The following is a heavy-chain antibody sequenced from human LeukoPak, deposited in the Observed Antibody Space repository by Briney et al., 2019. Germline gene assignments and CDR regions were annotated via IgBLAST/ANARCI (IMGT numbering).Heavy chain of an antibody. CDR2: IIPILGIA. J-gene: IGHJ5*02. D-gene: IGHD2-21*02. CDR3: ARDWGEVVTAIPGGWFDP. Sequence: SVKVSCKASGGTFSSYTISWVRQAPGQGLEWMGRIIPILGIANYAQKFQGRVTITADKSTSTAYMELSSLRSEDTAVYYCARDWGEVVTAIPGGWFDPWGQGTLVTVSS. V-gene: IGHV1-69*04. CDR1: GGTFSSYT.